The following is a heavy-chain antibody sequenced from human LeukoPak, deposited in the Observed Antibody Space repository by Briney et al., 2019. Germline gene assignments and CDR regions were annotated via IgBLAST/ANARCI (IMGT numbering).Heavy chain of an antibody. J-gene: IGHJ4*02. D-gene: IGHD4-23*01. CDR2: IWYDGSNK. V-gene: IGHV3-33*06. CDR3: AKDSNYGGNWGYFDY. CDR1: GFTFSSYA. Sequence: PGGSLRLSCAASGFTFSSYAMSWVRQAPGKGLEWVAVIWYDGSNKYYADSVKGRFTISRDNSKNTLYLQMNSLRAEDTAVYYCAKDSNYGGNWGYFDYWGQGTLVTVSS.